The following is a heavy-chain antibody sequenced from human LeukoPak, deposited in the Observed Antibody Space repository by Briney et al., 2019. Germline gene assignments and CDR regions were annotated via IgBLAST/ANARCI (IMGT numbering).Heavy chain of an antibody. CDR3: AREGPGGAYCGGDCPMAFDI. Sequence: SETLSLTCTVSGGSISSYYWSWIRQPPGKGLEWIGYIYYSGSTNYNPSLKSRVTISVDTSKNQFSLKLSSVTAADTAVYYCAREGPGGAYCGGDCPMAFDIWGQGTMVTVSS. J-gene: IGHJ3*02. CDR1: GGSISSYY. D-gene: IGHD2-21*02. V-gene: IGHV4-59*01. CDR2: IYYSGST.